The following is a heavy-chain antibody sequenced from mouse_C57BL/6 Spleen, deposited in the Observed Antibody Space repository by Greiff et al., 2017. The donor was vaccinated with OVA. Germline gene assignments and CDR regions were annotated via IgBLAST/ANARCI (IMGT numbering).Heavy chain of an antibody. CDR3: AREGLRGYFEV. Sequence: EVQLVESGPGLVKPSQSLSLTCSVTGYSITSGYYWNWIRQFPGNKLEWMGYISYDGSNNYNPYLKNRISITRDTSKNQFFLKLNSVTTEDTATYYCAREGLRGYFEVWGTGTTVTVSS. V-gene: IGHV3-6*01. J-gene: IGHJ1*03. CDR2: ISYDGSN. D-gene: IGHD1-1*01. CDR1: GYSITSGYY.